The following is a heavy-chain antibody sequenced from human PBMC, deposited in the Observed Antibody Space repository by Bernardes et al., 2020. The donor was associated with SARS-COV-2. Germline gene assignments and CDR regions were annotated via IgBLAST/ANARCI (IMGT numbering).Heavy chain of an antibody. D-gene: IGHD3-9*01. J-gene: IGHJ4*02. CDR1: GFIFSTRA. V-gene: IGHV3-30-3*01. Sequence: GGSLRLFCAASGFIFSTRAMHWVRLAPGKGLEWVAVTSYDGDNKYYADSVKGRFTISRDNSMNTLYLEMNSLTPEDTAVYYCASPRVDFDWLLPLDYWGRGTRVTVSS. CDR2: TSYDGDNK. CDR3: ASPRVDFDWLLPLDY.